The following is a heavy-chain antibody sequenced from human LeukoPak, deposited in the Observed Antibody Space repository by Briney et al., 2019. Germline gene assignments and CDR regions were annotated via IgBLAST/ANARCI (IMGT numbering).Heavy chain of an antibody. D-gene: IGHD2-15*01. CDR3: ASGGYCSGGSCYLDAFDI. CDR1: GGAISSYY. V-gene: IGHV4-59*01. CDR2: FYDSGST. J-gene: IGHJ3*02. Sequence: SETLSLTCTVSGGAISSYYWSWIRQPPGKGLEGIGYFYDSGSTNYNPSLKSRVNISVDTSKTQFSLKLSSVTAADTAVYYCASGGYCSGGSCYLDAFDIWGQGTMVTVSS.